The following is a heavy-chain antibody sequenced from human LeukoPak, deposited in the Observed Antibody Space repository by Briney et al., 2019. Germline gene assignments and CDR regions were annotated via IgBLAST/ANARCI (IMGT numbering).Heavy chain of an antibody. CDR3: AKDHRGGREYLTAAGYYYGLDV. J-gene: IGHJ6*02. CDR2: ISGSGSNT. V-gene: IGHV3-23*01. Sequence: GGSLRLSGTAYGFSFSNYALSWVRQAPGEGLEWVSGISGSGSNTYYADSVKGRFTISRDNSKNTLYLQMNSLRAEDTALYYCAKDHRGGREYLTAAGYYYGLDVWGQGTTVTVSS. CDR1: GFSFSNYA. D-gene: IGHD6-13*01.